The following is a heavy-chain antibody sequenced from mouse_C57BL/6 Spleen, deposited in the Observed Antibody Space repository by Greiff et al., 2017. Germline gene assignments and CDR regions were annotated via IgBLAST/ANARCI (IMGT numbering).Heavy chain of an antibody. CDR3: ARSDWSYYFDY. D-gene: IGHD2-13*01. J-gene: IGHJ2*01. CDR1: GYAFSSYW. CDR2: IYPGDGDT. Sequence: QVQLQQSGAELVKPGASVKISCKASGYAFSSYWMNWVKQRPGKGLEWIGQIYPGDGDTNYNGKFKGKATLTADKSSSTAYMQLSSLTSEDSAVYFCARSDWSYYFDYWGQGTTLTVSS. V-gene: IGHV1-80*01.